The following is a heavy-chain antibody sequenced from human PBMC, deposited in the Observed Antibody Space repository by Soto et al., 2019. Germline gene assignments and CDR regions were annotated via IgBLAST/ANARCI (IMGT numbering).Heavy chain of an antibody. V-gene: IGHV4-34*01. CDR3: ARVERGTATTVVDAFDI. D-gene: IGHD1-1*01. Sequence: QVQLQQWGAGLLKPSETLSLTCAVYGGFVSSGSYYWSWIQQPPGKGLEWIGEMSHSGGTHFNPSLKRRVTISVDTSKNQFSLKMSSVTAADTALYYCARVERGTATTVVDAFDIWGPGTMVTVSS. J-gene: IGHJ3*02. CDR1: GGFVSSGSYY. CDR2: MSHSGGT.